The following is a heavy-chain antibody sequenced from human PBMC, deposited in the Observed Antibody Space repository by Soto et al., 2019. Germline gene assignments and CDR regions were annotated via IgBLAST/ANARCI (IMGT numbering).Heavy chain of an antibody. CDR3: ASTNSRSYYMDV. Sequence: EVQLVESGGGLVKPGGSLRLYCAASGFTFSSYSMNWVRQAPGKGLEWVSSISSSSSYIYYADSVKGRFTISRDNAKNSLYLQMNSLRAEDTAVYYCASTNSRSYYMDVWGKGTTVTVSS. CDR2: ISSSSSYI. D-gene: IGHD6-13*01. V-gene: IGHV3-21*01. J-gene: IGHJ6*03. CDR1: GFTFSSYS.